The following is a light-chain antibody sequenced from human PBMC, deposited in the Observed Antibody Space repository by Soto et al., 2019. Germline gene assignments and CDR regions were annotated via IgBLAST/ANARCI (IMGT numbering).Light chain of an antibody. CDR2: AAS. J-gene: IGKJ1*01. CDR1: QGISSY. CDR3: QQYYSYPPT. Sequence: AIRMTQSPSSFSASTGDRVTITCRASQGISSYLALYQQKPGKAPKLLIYAASTLPSGVPSRFSGSGSGTDFTLTISCLQSEDFATYYCQQYYSYPPTFGQGNKVEIK. V-gene: IGKV1-8*01.